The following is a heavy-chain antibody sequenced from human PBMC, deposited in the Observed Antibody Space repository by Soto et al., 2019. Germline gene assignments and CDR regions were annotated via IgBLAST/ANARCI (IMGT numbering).Heavy chain of an antibody. CDR2: ISSSSSTI. CDR1: GFTFSSYS. J-gene: IGHJ6*02. D-gene: IGHD3-22*01. Sequence: GGSLRLSXAASGFTFSSYSMNWVRQAPGKGLEWVSYISSSSSTIYYADSVKGRFTISRDNAKNSLYLQMNSLRDEDTAVYYCPGLLAVVKDYYYYGMDVWGQGTTVTVSS. V-gene: IGHV3-48*02. CDR3: PGLLAVVKDYYYYGMDV.